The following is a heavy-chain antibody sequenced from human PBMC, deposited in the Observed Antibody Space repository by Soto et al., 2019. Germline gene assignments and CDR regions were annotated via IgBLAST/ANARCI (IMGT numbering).Heavy chain of an antibody. Sequence: QVQLQESGPGLVKPSETLSLTCTVSGGSISSYYWSWIRQPPGKGLEWIGYIYYSGSTNYNPSLKSRDTISVDTSKNQFSLKLSSVTAADTALYYCARLRREFGWLDPGGQGTLVTVSS. V-gene: IGHV4-59*01. CDR1: GGSISSYY. D-gene: IGHD3-10*01. J-gene: IGHJ5*02. CDR2: IYYSGST. CDR3: ARLRREFGWLDP.